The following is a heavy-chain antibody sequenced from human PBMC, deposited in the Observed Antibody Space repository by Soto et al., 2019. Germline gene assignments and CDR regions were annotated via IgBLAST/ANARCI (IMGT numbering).Heavy chain of an antibody. CDR3: ARGDRGGFDL. CDR2: VHSDGTTT. J-gene: IGHJ3*01. Sequence: EVQLVESGGGLVQPGESLRLSCAASGFTFDYYWMHWVRQAPGKGLVWVSRVHSDGTTTTSADSVKGRFTISRDNARNTVSLQLSSLRAEDTAIYYCARGDRGGFDLWGHGTVVTVSS. CDR1: GFTFDYYW. V-gene: IGHV3-74*01. D-gene: IGHD3-10*01.